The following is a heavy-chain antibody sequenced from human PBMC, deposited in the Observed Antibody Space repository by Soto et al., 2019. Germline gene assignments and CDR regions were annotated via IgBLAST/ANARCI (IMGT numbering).Heavy chain of an antibody. Sequence: QVQLVESGGGVVQPGRSLRLSCAASRFTFSRYGMHWVRQAPGKGLEWVAVISYDGSNKYYADSVKGRFTISRDNSKNTLYLQMNSLRAEDTAVYYCAKTLSGYNYGPSGSYYYGMDVWGQGTTVTVSS. D-gene: IGHD5-18*01. CDR2: ISYDGSNK. CDR3: AKTLSGYNYGPSGSYYYGMDV. V-gene: IGHV3-30*18. J-gene: IGHJ6*02. CDR1: RFTFSRYG.